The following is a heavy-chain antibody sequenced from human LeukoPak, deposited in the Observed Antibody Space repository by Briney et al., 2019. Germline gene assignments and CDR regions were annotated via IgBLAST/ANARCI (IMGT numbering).Heavy chain of an antibody. J-gene: IGHJ6*03. CDR2: LYHTGST. CDR1: GRSISNDNNY. D-gene: IGHD1-26*01. V-gene: IGHV4-30-2*01. Sequence: SETLSLTCTVSGRSISNDNNYWSWIRQPPGKGLEWIGYLYHTGSTYYSPSLKSRVTISVDRSKNQFSLKLRSVTAADTAVYYCARVVIRKRELLGGNIYHYYMDVWGKGTTVTVSS. CDR3: ARVVIRKRELLGGNIYHYYMDV.